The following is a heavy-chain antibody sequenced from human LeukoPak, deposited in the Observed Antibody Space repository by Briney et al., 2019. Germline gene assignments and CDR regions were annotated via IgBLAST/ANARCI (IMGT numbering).Heavy chain of an antibody. CDR2: IGGHET. CDR3: GKDGFAGNGLYDALDI. J-gene: IGHJ3*02. CDR1: GFKFDIYA. Sequence: GGSLRLSCITSGFKFDIYAMSWVRQAPGQGLQWVSSIGGHETFYADSVKGRFTIFRDNSKNTVSLEMNNLRAEDTAVYYCGKDGFAGNGLYDALDIWGQGTMVTVSP. D-gene: IGHD2-8*01. V-gene: IGHV3-23*01.